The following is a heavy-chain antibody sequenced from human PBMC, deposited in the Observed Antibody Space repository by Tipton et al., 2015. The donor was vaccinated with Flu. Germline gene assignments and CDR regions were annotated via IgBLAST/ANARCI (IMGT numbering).Heavy chain of an antibody. V-gene: IGHV4-61*02. Sequence: TLSLTCTVSGDSITSGNYYWTWIRQSAGKGLEWIGRVSSSGSTRYNPSLKGRATVSLDMSRNQFSLKLISVTAADTAAYYCTRGTIYYDSRGFEYYRFGPWGQGSLVSVSS. CDR1: GDSITSGNYY. J-gene: IGHJ5*02. CDR3: TRGTIYYDSRGFEYYRFGP. D-gene: IGHD3-22*01. CDR2: VSSSGST.